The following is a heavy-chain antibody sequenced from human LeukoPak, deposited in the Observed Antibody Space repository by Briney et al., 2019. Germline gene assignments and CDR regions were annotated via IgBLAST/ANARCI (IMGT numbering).Heavy chain of an antibody. CDR1: XXXXXXXX. CDR3: ARGHSSGWYYFDY. D-gene: IGHD6-19*01. CDR2: ISGGGGTT. V-gene: IGHV3-23*01. J-gene: IGHJ4*02. Sequence: GXXLRLSCAAXXXXXXXXXMTWXRQXPXXXXXXXSTISGGGGTTHYADSVKGRFIISRDNSKNTLSLQMNSLRAEDTAVYYCARGHSSGWYYFDYWGQGTLVTVSS.